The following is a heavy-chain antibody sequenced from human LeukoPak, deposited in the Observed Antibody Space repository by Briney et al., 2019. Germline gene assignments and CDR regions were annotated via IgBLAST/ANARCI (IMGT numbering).Heavy chain of an antibody. CDR1: GFTVSSNY. J-gene: IGHJ4*02. D-gene: IGHD3-22*01. V-gene: IGHV3-53*01. CDR2: IYSGGST. CDR3: ARGPSDSSGYYDY. Sequence: GGSLRLSCAASGFTVSSNYMSWVRQAPGKGLEWVSVIYSGGSTYYADSVKGRFTISRDNSKNTLYLQMNSLRAEDTAVYYCARGPSDSSGYYDYWGQGTLVTVSS.